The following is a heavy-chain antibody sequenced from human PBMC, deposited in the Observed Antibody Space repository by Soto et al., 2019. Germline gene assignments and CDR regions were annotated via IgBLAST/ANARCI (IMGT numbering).Heavy chain of an antibody. CDR1: GFIFKMYW. CDR3: TRGPRPISTGTGDY. J-gene: IGHJ4*02. V-gene: IGHV3-74*01. Sequence: PGGSLRLSCAASGFIFKMYWMHWVRQSPGKGLVWISRIYNDGTYSDYADSVRGRFTISRDNVNDTLYLQMNNLRAEDSGLYYCTRGPRPISTGTGDYWGQGTPVTVSS. D-gene: IGHD3-10*01. CDR2: IYNDGTYS.